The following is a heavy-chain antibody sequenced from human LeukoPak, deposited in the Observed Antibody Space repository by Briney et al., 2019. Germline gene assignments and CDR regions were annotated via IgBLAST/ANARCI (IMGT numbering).Heavy chain of an antibody. CDR2: VNPNSGNT. J-gene: IGHJ4*02. Sequence: ASVKVSCTASGYTFTSYDINWVRQATGQGLEWMGWVNPNSGNTGYAQKFQGRVTMTRNTSISTAYMELSSLRSEDTAVYYCARGTGYCSGGSCPSPADYWGQGTLVTVSS. D-gene: IGHD2-15*01. CDR3: ARGTGYCSGGSCPSPADY. V-gene: IGHV1-8*01. CDR1: GYTFTSYD.